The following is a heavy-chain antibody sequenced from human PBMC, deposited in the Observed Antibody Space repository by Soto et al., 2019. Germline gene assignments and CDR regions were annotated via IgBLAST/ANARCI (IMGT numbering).Heavy chain of an antibody. CDR3: ARLPFPWGWFDP. J-gene: IGHJ5*02. CDR2: ISGSGRTI. Sequence: QVQLVESGGGLVKPGGSLRLSCAASGIVFSDYMSWVRQAPGKGVEWLSYISGSGRTIYSADSVKGRFTISRDNATNSLYLQMNNVRTEDTAVDYCARLPFPWGWFDPWGQGTLVTVSS. V-gene: IGHV3-11*01. D-gene: IGHD3-16*01. CDR1: GIVFSDY.